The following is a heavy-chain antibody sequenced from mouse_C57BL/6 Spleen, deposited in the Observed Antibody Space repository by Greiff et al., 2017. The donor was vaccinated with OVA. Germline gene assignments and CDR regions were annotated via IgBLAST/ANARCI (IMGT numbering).Heavy chain of an antibody. V-gene: IGHV14-4*01. CDR2: IDPENGDT. J-gene: IGHJ2*01. CDR1: GFNIKDDY. Sequence: EVQLQQSGAELVRPGASVKLSCTASGFNIKDDYMHWVKQRPEQGLEWIGWIDPENGDTEYASKFQGKATITADTSSNTAYLQLCSLTSEDTAVYYCTRVRFYYFDYWGQGTTLTVSS. CDR3: TRVRFYYFDY. D-gene: IGHD2-14*01.